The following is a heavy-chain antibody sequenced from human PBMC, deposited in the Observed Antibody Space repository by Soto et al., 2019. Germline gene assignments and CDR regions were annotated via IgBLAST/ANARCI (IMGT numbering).Heavy chain of an antibody. CDR1: GYDFSSYG. V-gene: IGHV1-18*04. D-gene: IGHD2-2*01. Sequence: QVQLVQSGAEGKKPGASVKVSCKASGYDFSSYGISWVRQAPGQGLEWMGWISASNGNRDYAQQFQGRVTMTSDTSRTTDYMELRRLRSDDTAVYYCVRDPQRNDYWGQGTLVNVS. CDR2: ISASNGNR. J-gene: IGHJ4*02. CDR3: VRDPQRNDY.